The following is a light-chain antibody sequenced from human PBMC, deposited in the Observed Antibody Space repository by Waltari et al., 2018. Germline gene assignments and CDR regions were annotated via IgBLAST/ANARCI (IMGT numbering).Light chain of an antibody. V-gene: IGLV1-36*01. J-gene: IGLJ3*02. CDR2: YDD. CDR1: SSNIGTNA. CDR3: AAWDDSLNGWV. Sequence: QSVLTQPPSVSEAPRQRVTLSCSGTSSNIGTNAVTWSQQLPGKAPKLLLYYDDLLPSGVSDRFSGSKSGTSASLAISGLQSEDEADYYCAAWDDSLNGWVFGGGTKLTVL.